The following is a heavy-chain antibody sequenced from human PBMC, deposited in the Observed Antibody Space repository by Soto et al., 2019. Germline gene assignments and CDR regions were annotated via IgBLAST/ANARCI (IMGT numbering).Heavy chain of an antibody. CDR1: GDSSSSNSAA. V-gene: IGHV6-1*01. J-gene: IGHJ3*02. Sequence: SQTLPLSRPISGDSSSSNSAAWNWIRQSPSRGLEWLGRTYYRSKWYNDYAVSVKNRITINPDTSKNQFSLQLNSVTPEDTAEYYCARGHKAFDIWGQGTMVTVSS. CDR3: ARGHKAFDI. CDR2: TYYRSKWYN.